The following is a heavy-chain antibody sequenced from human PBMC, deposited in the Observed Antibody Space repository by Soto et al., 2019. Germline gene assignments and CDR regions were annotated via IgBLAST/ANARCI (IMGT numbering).Heavy chain of an antibody. Sequence: QVQLQESGPGLVKPSGTLSLTCAVSGGSISSSNWWSWVRQPPGKGLEWIGEIYHSGSNNYNPSLKSRVTISVDKSKNQFTLKLSSVTAADTAVYYCARDYMVRGVMRWFDPWGQGTLVTLSS. J-gene: IGHJ5*02. CDR1: GGSISSSNW. CDR2: IYHSGSN. V-gene: IGHV4-4*02. D-gene: IGHD3-10*01. CDR3: ARDYMVRGVMRWFDP.